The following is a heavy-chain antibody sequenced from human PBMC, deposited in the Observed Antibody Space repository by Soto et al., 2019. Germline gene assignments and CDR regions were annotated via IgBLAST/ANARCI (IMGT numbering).Heavy chain of an antibody. V-gene: IGHV4-31*03. CDR2: IYYSGST. CDR1: CGSISSGGYY. J-gene: IGHJ5*02. CDR3: ARSPLIAVVHAATYSRFDP. D-gene: IGHD2-2*01. Sequence: PSETLSLTCTVSCGSISSGGYYWSWIRQHPGKGLEWIGYIYYSGSTYYNPSLKSRVTISVDTSKKQFSLKLSSVTAADTAVYYCARSPLIAVVHAATYSRFDPWGQGTLVTVSS.